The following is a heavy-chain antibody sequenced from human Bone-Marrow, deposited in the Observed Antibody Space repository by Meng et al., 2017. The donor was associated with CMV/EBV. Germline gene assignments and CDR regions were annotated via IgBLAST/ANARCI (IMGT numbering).Heavy chain of an antibody. CDR1: GFTVSSSY. CDR3: AIAGSSSLYYVYGMGV. J-gene: IGHJ6*02. D-gene: IGHD6-6*01. CDR2: IYIVGMT. Sequence: GGSLRLSCPASGFTVSSSYMTWVRQAPAKGLGWMAVIYIVGMTSYADAVKGGVSISRDNSKNTLYLQMNSLRAEDTAVYYCAIAGSSSLYYVYGMGVWGQGTTVTVSS. V-gene: IGHV3-53*01.